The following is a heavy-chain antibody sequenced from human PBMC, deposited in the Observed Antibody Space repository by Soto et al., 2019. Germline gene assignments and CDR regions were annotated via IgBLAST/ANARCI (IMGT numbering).Heavy chain of an antibody. CDR2: ISSSSSSTI. D-gene: IGHD2-2*01. CDR3: ARGPGLKWNWFDP. J-gene: IGHJ5*02. Sequence: GGSLRLSCAASGFTFSSYSMNWVRQAPGKGLEWVSYISSSSSSTIYYADSVKGRFTISRDNAKNSLYLQMNSLRAEDTAVYYCARGPGLKWNWFDPWGQGTLVTVSS. CDR1: GFTFSSYS. V-gene: IGHV3-48*01.